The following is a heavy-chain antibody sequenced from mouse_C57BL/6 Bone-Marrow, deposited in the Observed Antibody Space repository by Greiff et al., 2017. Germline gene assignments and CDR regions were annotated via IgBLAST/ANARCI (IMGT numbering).Heavy chain of an antibody. V-gene: IGHV14-2*01. CDR1: GFNIKDYY. D-gene: IGHD1-1*01. Sequence: VQLQQSGAELVKPGASVKLSCTASGFNIKDYYIHWVKQRTEQRLEWIGRIDPEDGETKYAPKFPDTATITADTSSNPAYLQLSSLPSEDTAVDYCTRSLIYYGTNYWGQGTTLTVSS. J-gene: IGHJ2*01. CDR3: TRSLIYYGTNY. CDR2: IDPEDGET.